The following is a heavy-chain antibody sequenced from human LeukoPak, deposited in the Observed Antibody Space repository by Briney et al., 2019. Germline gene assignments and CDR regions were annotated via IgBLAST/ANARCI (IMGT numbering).Heavy chain of an antibody. J-gene: IGHJ3*02. Sequence: ASVKVSCKASGYTITGYYMHWVRQAPGQWLEWMGWINANNDGSIYAQKFQGRVTMTRDTSINTAYMELSRLRSDDTAVYYCARKRGVGVDTNAFDMWGQGTMVTVSS. CDR1: GYTITGYY. CDR2: INANNDGS. CDR3: ARKRGVGVDTNAFDM. V-gene: IGHV1-2*02. D-gene: IGHD3-3*01.